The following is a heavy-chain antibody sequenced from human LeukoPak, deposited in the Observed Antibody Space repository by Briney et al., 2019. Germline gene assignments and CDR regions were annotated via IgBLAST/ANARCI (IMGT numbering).Heavy chain of an antibody. J-gene: IGHJ6*02. V-gene: IGHV3-64*01. D-gene: IGHD5-18*01. CDR2: ISSNGGST. Sequence: GGSLRLSCAASGFTFSSYAMHWVRQAPGKGLEYVSAISSNGGSTYYANSVKGRFTISRDNSKNTLYLQMGSLRAEDMAVYYCARGGYSYGYYYYYGMDVWGQGTTVTVSS. CDR1: GFTFSSYA. CDR3: ARGGYSYGYYYYYGMDV.